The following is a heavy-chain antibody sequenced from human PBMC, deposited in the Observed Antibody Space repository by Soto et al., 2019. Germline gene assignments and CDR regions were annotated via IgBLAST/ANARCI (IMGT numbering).Heavy chain of an antibody. CDR1: GFTFSSYG. Sequence: QVQLVESGGGVVQPGRSMRLSCAASGFTFSSYGMHWVRQAPGKGLEWVAVIWYDGSNKYYADSVKGRFTISRDNSKNTLYLQMNSLRAEDTAVYYCARDCTEAALADYYYYYGMDVWGQGPTVTVSS. J-gene: IGHJ6*02. CDR3: ARDCTEAALADYYYYYGMDV. D-gene: IGHD2-15*01. CDR2: IWYDGSNK. V-gene: IGHV3-33*01.